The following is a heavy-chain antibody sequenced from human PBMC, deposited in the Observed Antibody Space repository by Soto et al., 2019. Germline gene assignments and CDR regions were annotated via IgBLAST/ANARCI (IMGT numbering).Heavy chain of an antibody. CDR1: GGSISSSSYY. CDR3: ARHALAIAARPGKADV. CDR2: IYYSGST. D-gene: IGHD6-6*01. Sequence: KQSQTLSLTCTVSGGSISSSSYYWGWIRQPPGKGLEWIGSIYYSGSTYYNPSLKSLVTISVDTSKNQFSLKLSSVTAADTAVYYCARHALAIAARPGKADVWGQGTLVTVSS. J-gene: IGHJ4*02. V-gene: IGHV4-39*01.